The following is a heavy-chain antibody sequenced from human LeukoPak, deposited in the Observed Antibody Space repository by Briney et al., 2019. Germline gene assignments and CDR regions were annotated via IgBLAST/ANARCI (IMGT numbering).Heavy chain of an antibody. CDR3: ARGMAFVD. CDR2: IYTSGST. J-gene: IGHJ4*02. CDR1: GGSISSGTYY. Sequence: PSETLSLTCTVSGGSISSGTYYWSWIRQPAGKGLEWIGRIYTSGSTNYNPSLKSRITISVDTSKNQFSLKLSSVTAADTAVYYCARGMAFVDWGQGTLVTVSS. D-gene: IGHD2-21*01. V-gene: IGHV4-61*02.